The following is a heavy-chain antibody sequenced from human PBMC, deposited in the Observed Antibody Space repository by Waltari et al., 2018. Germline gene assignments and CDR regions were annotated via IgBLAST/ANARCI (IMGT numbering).Heavy chain of an antibody. CDR2: INGNGDNR. Sequence: EVQLAESGGGLVQPGGSLRLSCAASGFTFSNYAMNWVRQAPGKVLDGVLGINGNGDNRNYADSVKDRFTISRDNSKNTLSLQMNSLRGEDTAVYFCAKDARSPGRPLDYWGQGTLVTVSS. J-gene: IGHJ4*02. D-gene: IGHD3-10*01. V-gene: IGHV3-23*04. CDR3: AKDARSPGRPLDY. CDR1: GFTFSNYA.